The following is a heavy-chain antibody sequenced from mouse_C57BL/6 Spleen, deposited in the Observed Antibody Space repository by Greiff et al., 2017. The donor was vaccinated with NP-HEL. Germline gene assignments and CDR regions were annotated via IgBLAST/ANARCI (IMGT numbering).Heavy chain of an antibody. CDR2: INPSTGGT. D-gene: IGHD2-3*01. V-gene: IGHV1-43*01. J-gene: IGHJ2*01. CDR3: ARRDGYYVYYFDY. Sequence: EVKLQQSGPELVKPGASVKISCKASGYSFTGYYMHWVKQSSEKSLEWIGEINPSTGGTSYNQKFKGKATLTVDKSSSTAYMQLKSLTSEDSAVYYCARRDGYYVYYFDYWGQGTTLTVSS. CDR1: GYSFTGYY.